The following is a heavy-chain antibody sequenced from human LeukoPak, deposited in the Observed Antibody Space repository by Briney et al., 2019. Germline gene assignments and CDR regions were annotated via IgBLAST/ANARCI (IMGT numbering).Heavy chain of an antibody. D-gene: IGHD5-12*01. CDR1: GGSFSGYY. CDR3: TRDIGSFLQDV. Sequence: PSETLSLTCAVYGGSFSGYYWSWIRQPPGKGLEWIGEINHSGSTNYNPSLKSRVTISVDTSKNQFSLKLSSVTAADTAVYYCTRDIGSFLQDVWGKGTTVTVSS. V-gene: IGHV4-34*01. J-gene: IGHJ6*04. CDR2: INHSGST.